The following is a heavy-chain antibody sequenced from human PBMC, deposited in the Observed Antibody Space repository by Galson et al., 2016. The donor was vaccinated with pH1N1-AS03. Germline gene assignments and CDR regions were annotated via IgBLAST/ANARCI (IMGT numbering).Heavy chain of an antibody. J-gene: IGHJ4*02. CDR3: ARESYTSGNGRYLFDY. V-gene: IGHV4-61*01. CDR2: IYYTEST. CDR1: GGSVSSGSYY. Sequence: LSLTCTVSGGSVSSGSYYWNWIRQPPGKGLEWIGYIYYTESTNYNPSLKSRVTISIDTSKNRFSLKLSSVSAADTAVYYCARESYTSGNGRYLFDYWGQGVLVTVSS. D-gene: IGHD1-26*01.